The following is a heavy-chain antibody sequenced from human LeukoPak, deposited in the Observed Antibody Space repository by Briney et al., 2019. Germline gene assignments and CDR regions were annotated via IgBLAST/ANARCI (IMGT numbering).Heavy chain of an antibody. CDR2: ISAYNGNT. CDR3: ARDYYGSGNDAFDI. Sequence: ASVKVSCKASGYTFTSYGISWVRQAPGQGLEWMGWISAYNGNTNYAQKLQGRVTMTTDTSTSTAYMELRSQRSDDTAVYYCARDYYGSGNDAFDIWGQGTMVTVSS. J-gene: IGHJ3*02. CDR1: GYTFTSYG. V-gene: IGHV1-18*01. D-gene: IGHD3-10*01.